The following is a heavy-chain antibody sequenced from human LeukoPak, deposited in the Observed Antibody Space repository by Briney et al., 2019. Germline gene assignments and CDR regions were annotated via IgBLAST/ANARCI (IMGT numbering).Heavy chain of an antibody. Sequence: PGGSLRLSCAVSGFTFSSYAMSWGRQAPGKGLEWVSAISGSGGSTYYADSVKGRFTISRDNSKNTLYLQMNSLRAEDTAVYYCAKGVRVCSSTSCLPLKYYYYGMDVWGQGTTVTVSS. CDR3: AKGVRVCSSTSCLPLKYYYYGMDV. CDR1: GFTFSSYA. CDR2: ISGSGGST. D-gene: IGHD2-2*01. J-gene: IGHJ6*02. V-gene: IGHV3-23*01.